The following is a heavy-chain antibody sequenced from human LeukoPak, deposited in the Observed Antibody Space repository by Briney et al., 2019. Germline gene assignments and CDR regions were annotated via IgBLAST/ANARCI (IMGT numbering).Heavy chain of an antibody. CDR3: ARLYGGYYYGSGSPNWFDP. CDR1: GYSFTSYW. D-gene: IGHD3-10*01. CDR2: IYPGDSDT. J-gene: IGHJ5*02. Sequence: GESLGISCKGSGYSFTSYWIGWVRQMPGKGLEWMGIIYPGDSDTRYSPSFQGQVTISADKSISTAYLQWSSLKASDTAMYYCARLYGGYYYGSGSPNWFDPWGQGTLVTVSS. V-gene: IGHV5-51*01.